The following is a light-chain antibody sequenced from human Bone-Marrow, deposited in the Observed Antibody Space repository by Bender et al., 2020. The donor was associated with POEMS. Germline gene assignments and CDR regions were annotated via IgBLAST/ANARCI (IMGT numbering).Light chain of an antibody. J-gene: IGLJ3*02. V-gene: IGLV2-14*02. CDR3: AVWDDSLNGWV. CDR1: SSDVGPYNL. Sequence: QSALTQPASVSGSPGQSITISCTGTSSDVGPYNLVSWYQQHPGKAPKVIIYEDTKRPSGVPDRFSGSRSGNTASLTVSGLQADDEADYYCAVWDDSLNGWVFGGGTKLTVL. CDR2: EDT.